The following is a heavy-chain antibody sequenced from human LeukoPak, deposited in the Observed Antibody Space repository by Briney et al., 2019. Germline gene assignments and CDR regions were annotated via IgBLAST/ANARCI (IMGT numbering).Heavy chain of an antibody. CDR2: INPKNGGT. CDR3: AREPPYTGHCDITTCDVSRFDL. CDR1: RYIFTGYF. Sequence: EASVKVSCKASRYIFTGYFIHWVRQVPGQGLEWMGWINPKNGGTNPAEKFQGRVTMTRDTSLSTAFMELTGLTSDDTAVYFCAREPPYTGHCDITTCDVSRFDLWGQGTLVTVSS. D-gene: IGHD2-2*01. V-gene: IGHV1-2*02. J-gene: IGHJ4*02.